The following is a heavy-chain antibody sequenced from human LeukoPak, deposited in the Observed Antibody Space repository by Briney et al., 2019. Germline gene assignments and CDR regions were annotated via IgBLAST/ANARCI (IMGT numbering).Heavy chain of an antibody. CDR1: GYTFTGYY. Sequence: ASVKVSCKASGYTFTGYYMHWVRQAPGQGLEWMGWINPNSGGTNYAQKFQGWVTMTRDTSISTAYMELSRLRSDDTAVYYCARDTGENSYAFDIWSQGTMVTVSS. CDR3: ARDTGENSYAFDI. D-gene: IGHD5-18*01. CDR2: INPNSGGT. J-gene: IGHJ3*02. V-gene: IGHV1-2*04.